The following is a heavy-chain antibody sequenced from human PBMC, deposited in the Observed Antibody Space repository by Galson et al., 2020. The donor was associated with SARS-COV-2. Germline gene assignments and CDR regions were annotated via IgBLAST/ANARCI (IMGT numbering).Heavy chain of an antibody. CDR1: GFTFSNAW. J-gene: IGHJ6*02. V-gene: IGHV3-15*01. CDR2: IKSKTDGGTT. CDR3: TTDRRIAVAGTYGMDV. Sequence: GGYLRLSCAASGFTFSNAWMSWVRQAPGKGLEWVGRIKSKTDGGTTDYAAPVKGRFTISRDDSKNTLYLQMNSLKTEDTAVYYCTTDRRIAVAGTYGMDVWGQGTTVTVSS. D-gene: IGHD6-19*01.